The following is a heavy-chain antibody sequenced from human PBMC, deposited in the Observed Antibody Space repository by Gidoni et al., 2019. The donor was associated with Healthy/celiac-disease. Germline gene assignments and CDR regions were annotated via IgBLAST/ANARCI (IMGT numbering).Heavy chain of an antibody. D-gene: IGHD3-22*01. CDR3: ASLGHITMIAGAFDI. Sequence: LEWIGYIYYSGSTYYNPSLKSRVTISVDTSKNQFSLKLSSVTPADTAVYYCASLGHITMIAGAFDIWGQGTMVTVSA. J-gene: IGHJ3*02. V-gene: IGHV4-31*02. CDR2: IYYSGST.